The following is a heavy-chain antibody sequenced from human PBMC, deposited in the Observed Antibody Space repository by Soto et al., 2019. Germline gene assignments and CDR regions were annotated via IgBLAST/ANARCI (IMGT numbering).Heavy chain of an antibody. CDR3: AKGVNYYDSSGYYSYYYNGRDV. D-gene: IGHD3-22*01. V-gene: IGHV3-23*01. Sequence: EVQLLESGGNLVQPGGSLRLSCAASGFSFSTYAMSWVRQAPGNGLEWVSAISGSGGSTYYADYVKGRFTISRDNSKSTLYRQMNSLRAEDTAVYYCAKGVNYYDSSGYYSYYYNGRDVWGKGTTVTVSS. CDR1: GFSFSTYA. J-gene: IGHJ6*04. CDR2: ISGSGGST.